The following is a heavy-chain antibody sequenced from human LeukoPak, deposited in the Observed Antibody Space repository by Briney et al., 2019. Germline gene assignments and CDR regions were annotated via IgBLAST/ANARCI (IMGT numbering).Heavy chain of an antibody. J-gene: IGHJ3*02. D-gene: IGHD3-22*01. Sequence: SETLSLTCTVSGGSISSGSYYWSWIRQPAGKGLEWIGRIYTSGSTNYNPSLKSRVTISVDTSKNQFSLKLSSVTAADTAVYYCARGKYYYDSSGPRTVAFDIWGQGTMVTVSS. CDR3: ARGKYYYDSSGPRTVAFDI. CDR1: GGSISSGSYY. CDR2: IYTSGST. V-gene: IGHV4-61*02.